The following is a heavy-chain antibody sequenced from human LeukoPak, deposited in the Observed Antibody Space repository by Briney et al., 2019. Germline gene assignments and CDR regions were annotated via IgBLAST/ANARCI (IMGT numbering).Heavy chain of an antibody. Sequence: PGGSLRLSCAGSGFTFSSYAMHWVRHAPGKGLEWVAVISYDGSNKYYADSVKGRFTISRDNSKNTLYLQMNSLRAEDTAVYYCARLLELAAAAYDYWGQGTLSPSPQ. CDR3: ARLLELAAAAYDY. CDR2: ISYDGSNK. CDR1: GFTFSSYA. J-gene: IGHJ4*02. V-gene: IGHV3-30*04. D-gene: IGHD6-13*01.